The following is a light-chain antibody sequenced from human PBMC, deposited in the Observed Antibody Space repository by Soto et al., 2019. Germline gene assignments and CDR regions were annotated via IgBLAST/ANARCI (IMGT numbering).Light chain of an antibody. Sequence: DIQMTQSPSSLSASVGDRVTITCQASQDISTFLSWYQHKPGKAPKLLIYDASDLETGVPSRFSGSGSGTHFALTISSLQPEDFAIYFCQQYHSLPPTFGRGTKLEIK. CDR3: QQYHSLPPT. V-gene: IGKV1-33*01. CDR1: QDISTF. CDR2: DAS. J-gene: IGKJ2*01.